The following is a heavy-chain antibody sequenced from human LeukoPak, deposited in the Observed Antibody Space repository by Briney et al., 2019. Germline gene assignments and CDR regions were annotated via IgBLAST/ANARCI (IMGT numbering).Heavy chain of an antibody. CDR2: IYYSGST. V-gene: IGHV4-59*01. D-gene: IGHD3-9*01. Sequence: PSETLSLTCTVSGGSISSYYWSWIRQPPGKGLEWIGYIYYSGSTNYNPSLESRVTISVDTSKNQFSLKLSSVTAADTAVYYCAREHYDILTGYYRYFDYWGQGTLVTVSS. CDR1: GGSISSYY. CDR3: AREHYDILTGYYRYFDY. J-gene: IGHJ4*02.